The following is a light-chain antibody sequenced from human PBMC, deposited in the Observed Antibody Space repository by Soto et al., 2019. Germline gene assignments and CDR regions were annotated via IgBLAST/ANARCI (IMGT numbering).Light chain of an antibody. CDR1: QSVSIN. J-gene: IGKJ1*01. CDR2: GAS. CDR3: QQYGSSPWT. V-gene: IGKV3-15*01. Sequence: EIVMTQSPATLSVSPGERATLSCRASQSVSINLAWYQQKPGQAPRLVISGASTRATGIPARFSGGGSGTDFTLTISRLEPEDFAVYYCQQYGSSPWTFGQGTKVDIK.